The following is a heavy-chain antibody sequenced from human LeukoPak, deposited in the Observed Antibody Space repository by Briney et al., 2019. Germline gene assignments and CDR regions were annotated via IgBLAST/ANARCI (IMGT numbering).Heavy chain of an antibody. D-gene: IGHD6-19*01. Sequence: SETLSLTCSVSGHSISSGYYWGWIRQPPGKGLEWIGTMYHRGSTYYNPSLKSRVTISVDTSKNQFSLKLSSVTAADTAVYYCASLGHSSGWYPDYWGQGTLVTVSS. J-gene: IGHJ4*02. CDR2: MYHRGST. V-gene: IGHV4-38-2*01. CDR3: ASLGHSSGWYPDY. CDR1: GHSISSGYY.